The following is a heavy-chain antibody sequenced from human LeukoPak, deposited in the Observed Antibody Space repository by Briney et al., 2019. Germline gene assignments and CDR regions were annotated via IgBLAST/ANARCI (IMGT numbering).Heavy chain of an antibody. V-gene: IGHV3-23*01. D-gene: IGHD6-13*01. CDR2: ISGSGGST. CDR1: GFTFSSYA. CDR3: AKPSIGAGYSSSWYSDY. J-gene: IGHJ4*02. Sequence: GGSLRLSCAASGFTFSSYAMSWVRQAPGKGLEWVSAISGSGGSTYYADSVKGRFTISRDNSKNTLYLQMNSLRAEDTAVYYCAKPSIGAGYSSSWYSDYWGKETLVTASS.